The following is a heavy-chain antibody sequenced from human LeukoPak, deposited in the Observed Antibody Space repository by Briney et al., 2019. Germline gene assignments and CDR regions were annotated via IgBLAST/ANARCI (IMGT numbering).Heavy chain of an antibody. CDR3: TRSMTAGSSLWGY. Sequence: GGSLRLSCAASGFTFSRYWMNWVRHAPGKGLAWVSRINSDGSNINYADSVKGRFTISRDSAKNTLYLQMNSLRSEDAAVYYCTRSMTAGSSLWGYWGQGSLVTVSS. CDR1: GFTFSRYW. J-gene: IGHJ4*02. V-gene: IGHV3-74*01. CDR2: INSDGSNI. D-gene: IGHD6-19*01.